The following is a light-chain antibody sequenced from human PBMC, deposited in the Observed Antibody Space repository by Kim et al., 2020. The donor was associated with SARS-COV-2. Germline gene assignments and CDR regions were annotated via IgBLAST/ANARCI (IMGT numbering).Light chain of an antibody. Sequence: LSPGGRATLSCRASQSVSSSYLAWYQQKPGQAPRLLIYGASSRATGIPDRFSGSGSGTDFTLTISRLEPEDFAVYYCQQYGSSPLTFGGGTKVEI. V-gene: IGKV3-20*01. CDR2: GAS. CDR3: QQYGSSPLT. J-gene: IGKJ4*01. CDR1: QSVSSSY.